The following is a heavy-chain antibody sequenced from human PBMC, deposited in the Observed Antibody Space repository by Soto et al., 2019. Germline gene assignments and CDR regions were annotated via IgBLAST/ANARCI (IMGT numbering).Heavy chain of an antibody. J-gene: IGHJ6*02. Sequence: EVQLVESGGGLVQPGGSLRLSCAASGFTFSSYAMHWVRQAPGKGLEYVSAISSDGGSTYYANSVKGRFTISRDNSKNXXYLHMGSLRAEDMAVYYCARAAAGTGHYYYYGMDVWGQGTTVTVSS. CDR3: ARAAAGTGHYYYYGMDV. V-gene: IGHV3-64*01. CDR2: ISSDGGST. CDR1: GFTFSSYA. D-gene: IGHD6-13*01.